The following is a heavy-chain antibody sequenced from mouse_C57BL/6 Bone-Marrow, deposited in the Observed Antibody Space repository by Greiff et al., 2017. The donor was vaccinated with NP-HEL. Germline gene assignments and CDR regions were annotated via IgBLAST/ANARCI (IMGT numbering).Heavy chain of an antibody. CDR3: ARWDNYYGSREGAMDY. D-gene: IGHD1-1*01. Sequence: QVQLQQPGAELVRPGSSVKLSCKASGYTFTSYWMHWVKQRPIQGLEWIGNIDPSDSETHYNQKFKDKATLTVDKSSRTAYMQLSSLTSEDSAVYYCARWDNYYGSREGAMDYWGQGTSVTVSS. CDR2: IDPSDSET. CDR1: GYTFTSYW. J-gene: IGHJ4*01. V-gene: IGHV1-52*01.